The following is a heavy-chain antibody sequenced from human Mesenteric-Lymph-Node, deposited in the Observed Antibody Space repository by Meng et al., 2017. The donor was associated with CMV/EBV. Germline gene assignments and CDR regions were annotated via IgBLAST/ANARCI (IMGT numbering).Heavy chain of an antibody. CDR3: ARNRWELPSYNWFDP. J-gene: IGHJ5*02. CDR1: GGSFSGYY. D-gene: IGHD1-26*01. V-gene: IGHV4-34*01. CDR2: INHSGST. Sequence: GSLRLSCAVYGGSFSGYYWSWIRQPPGKGLEWIGEINHSGSTNYNPSLKSRVTISVDTSKNQFSLKLSSVTAADTAVYYCARNRWELPSYNWFDPWGQGTLVTVSS.